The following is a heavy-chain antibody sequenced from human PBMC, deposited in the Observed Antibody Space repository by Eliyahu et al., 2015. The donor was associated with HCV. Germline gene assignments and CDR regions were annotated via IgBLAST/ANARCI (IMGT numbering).Heavy chain of an antibody. CDR2: ISAYNGNT. CDR3: ARYVVRGVSGGYYYYYGMDV. Sequence: QVQLVQSGAEVKKPGASVKVSCKASXYTFTSXXISXVXQAPGQGLEWMGWISAYNGNTNXAQKLQGXVTMTTDTSTSTAYMELRSLRSDDTAVYYCARYVVRGVSGGYYYYYGMDVWGQGTTVTVSS. D-gene: IGHD3-10*01. J-gene: IGHJ6*02. V-gene: IGHV1-18*01. CDR1: XYTFTSXX.